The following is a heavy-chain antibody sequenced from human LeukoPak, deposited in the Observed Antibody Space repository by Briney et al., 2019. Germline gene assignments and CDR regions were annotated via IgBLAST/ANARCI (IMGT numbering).Heavy chain of an antibody. CDR2: IYHSGST. Sequence: SETLSLTCTVSGYSLSSGYYWGWIRPPPGKGLEWIGSIYHSGSTYYNPSLESRVTISVDTSKNQFSLKLSSVTAADTAVYYCARDRFYSSSWYELYGGPMAGAFDIWGQGTMVTVSS. V-gene: IGHV4-38-2*02. CDR1: GYSLSSGYY. CDR3: ARDRFYSSSWYELYGGPMAGAFDI. J-gene: IGHJ3*02. D-gene: IGHD6-13*01.